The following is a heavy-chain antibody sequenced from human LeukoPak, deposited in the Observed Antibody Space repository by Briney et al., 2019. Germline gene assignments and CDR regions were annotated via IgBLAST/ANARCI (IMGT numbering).Heavy chain of an antibody. CDR1: GFTFSSYA. J-gene: IGHJ4*02. V-gene: IGHV3-23*01. CDR3: AKEPAYIAVADSVGY. Sequence: GGSLRLSCAASGFTFSSYAMSWVRQAPGKGLEWDPAISGSGGSTYYADSVKGRFTISRDNSKNTLYLQMNSLRAEDTAVYYCAKEPAYIAVADSVGYWGQGTLVTVSS. D-gene: IGHD6-19*01. CDR2: ISGSGGST.